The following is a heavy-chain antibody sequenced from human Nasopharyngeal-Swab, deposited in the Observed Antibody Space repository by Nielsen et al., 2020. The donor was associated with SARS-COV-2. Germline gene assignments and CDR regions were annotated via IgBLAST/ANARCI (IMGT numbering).Heavy chain of an antibody. Sequence: SETLSPTCTVSGYSISSGYYWGWIRQPPGKGLEWIGSIYHSGSTYYNPSLKSRVTISVDTSKNQFSLKLSSVTAADTAVYYCARDARWELLGAFDIWGQGTMVTVSS. CDR3: ARDARWELLGAFDI. D-gene: IGHD1-26*01. CDR1: GYSISSGYY. J-gene: IGHJ3*02. V-gene: IGHV4-38-2*02. CDR2: IYHSGST.